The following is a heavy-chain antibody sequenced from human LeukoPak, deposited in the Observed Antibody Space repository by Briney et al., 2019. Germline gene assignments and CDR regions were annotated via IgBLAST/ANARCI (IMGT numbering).Heavy chain of an antibody. CDR3: ARPRPRSKRASYFDY. CDR2: INHSGST. D-gene: IGHD2-2*01. J-gene: IGHJ4*02. V-gene: IGHV4-34*01. Sequence: PSETLSLTCAVYGGSFSGYYWSWIRQPPGKGLQWIGEINHSGSTNYNPSLKSRVTISVDTSKNQFSLKLSSVTAADTAVYYCARPRPRSKRASYFDYWGQGTLVTVSP. CDR1: GGSFSGYY.